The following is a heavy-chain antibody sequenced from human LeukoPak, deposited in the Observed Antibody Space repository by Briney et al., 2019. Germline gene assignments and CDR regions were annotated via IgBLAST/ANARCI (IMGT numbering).Heavy chain of an antibody. J-gene: IGHJ3*02. CDR1: GYTFTGFY. Sequence: ASVKVSCKASGYTFTGFYLHWVRQAPGQGLEWIGWINPSSGGTKYAHRFQGRVTMTRDTSISTAYMELSRLRFDDTAVYYCARETLITTSAFNMWGQGTMVTVSS. CDR2: INPSSGGT. CDR3: ARETLITTSAFNM. V-gene: IGHV1-2*02. D-gene: IGHD3-22*01.